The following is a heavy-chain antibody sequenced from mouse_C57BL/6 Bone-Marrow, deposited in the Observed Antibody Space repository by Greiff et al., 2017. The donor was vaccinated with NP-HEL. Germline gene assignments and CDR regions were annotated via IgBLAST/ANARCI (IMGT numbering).Heavy chain of an antibody. CDR1: GYTFTSYW. D-gene: IGHD2-13*01. Sequence: QVQLQQPGAELVRPGTSVKLSCKASGYTFTSYWMHWVKQRPGQGLEWIGVIDPSDSYTNYNQKFKGKATLTVDTSSSTAYMQLSSLTSEDSAVYYCARVVTGSNWYFDVWGTGTTVTVSS. CDR3: ARVVTGSNWYFDV. CDR2: IDPSDSYT. J-gene: IGHJ1*03. V-gene: IGHV1-59*01.